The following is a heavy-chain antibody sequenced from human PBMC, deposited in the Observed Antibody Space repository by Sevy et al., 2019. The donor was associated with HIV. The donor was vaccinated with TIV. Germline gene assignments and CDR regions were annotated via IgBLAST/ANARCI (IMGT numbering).Heavy chain of an antibody. Sequence: GGSLRLSCAASGFTFQSYEMNWVRQAPGKGLEWVSYISGRGPIIYYADSVKGRFTISGDDARYSLSLQMDSVRAADTAVYFCVPGGPVAGRYFFYWGRGILVTVSS. CDR3: VPGGPVAGRYFFY. D-gene: IGHD6-19*01. V-gene: IGHV3-48*03. CDR1: GFTFQSYE. CDR2: ISGRGPII. J-gene: IGHJ4*02.